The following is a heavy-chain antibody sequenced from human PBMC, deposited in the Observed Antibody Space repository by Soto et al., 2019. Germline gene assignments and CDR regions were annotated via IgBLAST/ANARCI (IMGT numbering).Heavy chain of an antibody. CDR3: ARGPSYSSGWYWFDP. CDR2: IYYSGST. D-gene: IGHD6-19*01. Sequence: SETLSLTCTVSGGSISSYYWSWIRQPPGKGLEWIGYIYYSGSTNYNPSLKSRVTISVDTSKNQFSLKLSSVTAADTAVYYCARGPSYSSGWYWFDPWGQGTLVTVSS. V-gene: IGHV4-59*01. J-gene: IGHJ5*02. CDR1: GGSISSYY.